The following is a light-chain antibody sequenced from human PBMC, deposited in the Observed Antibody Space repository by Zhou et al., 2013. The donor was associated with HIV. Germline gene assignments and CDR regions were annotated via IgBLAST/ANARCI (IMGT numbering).Light chain of an antibody. J-gene: IGKJ4*01. CDR1: HTIRNF. Sequence: DIQMTQSPSSLSASVGDRVNFTCRTSHTIRNFLNWYQQRPGRAPRLLIHSVSFLQSAVPSRFNGSGSGTEFTLTINTLQPDDFATYYCQQAYVVPFTFGGGTKV. V-gene: IGKV1-39*01. CDR2: SVS. CDR3: QQAYVVPFT.